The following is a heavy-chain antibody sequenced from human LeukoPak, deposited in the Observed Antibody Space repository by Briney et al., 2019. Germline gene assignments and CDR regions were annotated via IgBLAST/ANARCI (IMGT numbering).Heavy chain of an antibody. V-gene: IGHV4-30-4*01. Sequence: SETLSLTCTVSGVSISSGDYYWSWIRQPPGKGLEWIGYIYYSGSTYYNPSLKSRVTISVDTSKNQFSLKLSSVTAADTAVYYCARDPYSSSRPLDYWGQGTLVTVSS. CDR2: IYYSGST. CDR3: ARDPYSSSRPLDY. CDR1: GVSISSGDYY. D-gene: IGHD6-13*01. J-gene: IGHJ4*02.